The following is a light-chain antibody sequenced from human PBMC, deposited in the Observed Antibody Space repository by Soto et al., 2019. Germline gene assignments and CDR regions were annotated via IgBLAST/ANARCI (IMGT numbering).Light chain of an antibody. CDR1: QSVRSY. CDR2: DAS. Sequence: EIVLTQSPATLSLSPGERATLSCRASQSVRSYLAWYQQKPGQAPRLLIYDASNRATGIPARFSGSGSGTDFTLTINSLEPEDFAVYYCQQRYSWPPITFGQGTRLEIK. CDR3: QQRYSWPPIT. J-gene: IGKJ5*01. V-gene: IGKV3-11*01.